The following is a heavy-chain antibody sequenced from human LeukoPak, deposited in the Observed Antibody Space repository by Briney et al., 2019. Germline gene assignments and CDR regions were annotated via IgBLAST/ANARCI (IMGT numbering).Heavy chain of an antibody. J-gene: IGHJ4*02. CDR3: ARGKTVRYYYDSSGYVDY. D-gene: IGHD3-22*01. CDR2: IWYDGSNK. CDR1: GLTFRRCG. V-gene: IGHV3-33*08. Sequence: LTLACLVGGLTFRRCGLHWVGEASVKGLEWVAVIWYDGSNKYYADSVKGRFTISRDNSKNTLYLQMNSLRAEDTAVYYCARGKTVRYYYDSSGYVDYWGQGTLVTVSS.